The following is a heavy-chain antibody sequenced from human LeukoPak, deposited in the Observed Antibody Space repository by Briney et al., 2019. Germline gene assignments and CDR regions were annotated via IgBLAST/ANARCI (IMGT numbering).Heavy chain of an antibody. CDR3: ARVRYDSSGYRYGMDV. Sequence: GRSLRLSCAASGFTSSSYAMHWVRQAPGKGLEWVAIISYDGSNKYYADSVKGRFTISRDNSKNTLYLQMNSPRAEDTAVYYCARVRYDSSGYRYGMDVWGQGTTVTVSS. J-gene: IGHJ6*02. CDR1: GFTSSSYA. D-gene: IGHD3-22*01. CDR2: ISYDGSNK. V-gene: IGHV3-30*04.